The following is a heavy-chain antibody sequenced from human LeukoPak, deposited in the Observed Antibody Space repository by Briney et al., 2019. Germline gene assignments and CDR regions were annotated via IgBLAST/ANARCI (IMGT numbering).Heavy chain of an antibody. Sequence: GGSLRLSCAASGFTFSSYAMSWVRQAPGKGLEWVSAISGSGGSTYNADSVKGRFTISRDNSKNTLYLQMNSLRAEDTAVYYCAKDQRSTYYYDSSGYSQFDYWGQGTLVTVSS. CDR2: ISGSGGST. CDR1: GFTFSSYA. J-gene: IGHJ4*02. CDR3: AKDQRSTYYYDSSGYSQFDY. D-gene: IGHD3-22*01. V-gene: IGHV3-23*01.